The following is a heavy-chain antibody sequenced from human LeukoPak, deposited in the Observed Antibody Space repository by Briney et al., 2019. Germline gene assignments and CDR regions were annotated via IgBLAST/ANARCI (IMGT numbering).Heavy chain of an antibody. CDR3: AKVREVIATDDAFDI. Sequence: GGSLRLSCAASGFTFSDYYMSWIRQAPGKGLEWVSYISSSGSTIYYADSVKGRFTISRDNAKNSLYLQMNSLRAEDTAVYYCAKVREVIATDDAFDIWGQGTMVTVSS. V-gene: IGHV3-11*01. CDR2: ISSSGSTI. D-gene: IGHD3-22*01. J-gene: IGHJ3*02. CDR1: GFTFSDYY.